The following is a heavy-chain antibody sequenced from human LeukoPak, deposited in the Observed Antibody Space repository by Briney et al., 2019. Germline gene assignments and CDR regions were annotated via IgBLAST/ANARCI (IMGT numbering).Heavy chain of an antibody. Sequence: PGGSLRLSCAASGFTFSSYAMNWVRQAPGKGLEWVSAISGSGGSTYYADSVKGRFTISRDNAKNSLYLQMNSLRAEDTAVYYCARGSIAVVGYWGQGTLVTVSS. D-gene: IGHD6-19*01. CDR3: ARGSIAVVGY. CDR1: GFTFSSYA. J-gene: IGHJ4*02. V-gene: IGHV3-23*01. CDR2: ISGSGGST.